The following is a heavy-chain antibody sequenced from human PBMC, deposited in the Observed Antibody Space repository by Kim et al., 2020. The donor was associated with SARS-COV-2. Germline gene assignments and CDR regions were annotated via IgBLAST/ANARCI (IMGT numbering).Heavy chain of an antibody. D-gene: IGHD6-19*01. V-gene: IGHV7-4-1*02. CDR3: ATETIGWYGYGFDI. CDR2: INTNTGNP. Sequence: ASVNVSCKASGYTFTNYAMNWVRQAPGQGLEWMGWINTNTGNPTYTQDFTGRFVFSLDTSVSTAYLEISSLTAEDTAVYYCATETIGWYGYGFDIWGQGT. CDR1: GYTFTNYA. J-gene: IGHJ3*02.